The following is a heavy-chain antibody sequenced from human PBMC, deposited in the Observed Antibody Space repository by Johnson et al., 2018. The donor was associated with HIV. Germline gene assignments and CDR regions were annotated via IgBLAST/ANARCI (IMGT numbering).Heavy chain of an antibody. J-gene: IGHJ3*02. Sequence: VQLVESGGGLVQPGGSLRLSCAASGFTFSSYDMHWVRQATGKGLEWVSAIGTAGDTYYPGSVKGRFTISRENAKNSLYLQMNSLRAEDTAVYYCAKDVELHGAFDIWGQGTMVTVSS. D-gene: IGHD1-26*01. CDR2: IGTAGDT. CDR1: GFTFSSYD. CDR3: AKDVELHGAFDI. V-gene: IGHV3-13*01.